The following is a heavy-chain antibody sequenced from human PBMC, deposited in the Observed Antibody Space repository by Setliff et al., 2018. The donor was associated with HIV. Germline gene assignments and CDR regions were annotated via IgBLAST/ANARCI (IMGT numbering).Heavy chain of an antibody. CDR1: GFTFDNVD. CDR2: ISKNSFSI. Sequence: GGSLRLSCAASGFTFDNVDMNWVRQASGKGPEWVSSISKNSFSIYYTDSVKGRFTISRDNAKNSLYLQMNSLRAEDTAVYYCASHFGYCSSTSCEGYWGQGALVTVSS. J-gene: IGHJ4*02. V-gene: IGHV3-21*04. D-gene: IGHD2-2*01. CDR3: ASHFGYCSSTSCEGY.